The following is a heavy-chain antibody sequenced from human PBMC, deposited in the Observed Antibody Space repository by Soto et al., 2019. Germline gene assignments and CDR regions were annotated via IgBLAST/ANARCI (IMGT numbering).Heavy chain of an antibody. CDR3: ARGNYYDSSGYSEFDP. Sequence: QVQLQESGPGLVKPSQTLSLTCTVSGGSISSGGYYWSWIRQHPGKGLEWIGYIYYSGSTYYNPSLKSRVTISVDTSKNQFSRKLSSVTAADTAVYYCARGNYYDSSGYSEFDPWGQGTLVTVSS. J-gene: IGHJ5*02. CDR1: GGSISSGGYY. V-gene: IGHV4-31*03. CDR2: IYYSGST. D-gene: IGHD3-22*01.